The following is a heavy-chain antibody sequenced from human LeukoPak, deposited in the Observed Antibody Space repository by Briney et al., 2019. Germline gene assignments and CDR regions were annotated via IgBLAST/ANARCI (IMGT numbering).Heavy chain of an antibody. J-gene: IGHJ4*02. D-gene: IGHD3-22*01. CDR1: GYTFTGYY. V-gene: IGHV1-2*02. Sequence: ASVKVSCKASGYTFTGYYMHWVRQAPGQGLEWMGWITPNSGGTNYAQKFQGRVTMTRDTSISTAYMELSRLRSDDTAVYYCARESPDYDSSGYRFWGQGTLVTVSS. CDR3: ARESPDYDSSGYRF. CDR2: ITPNSGGT.